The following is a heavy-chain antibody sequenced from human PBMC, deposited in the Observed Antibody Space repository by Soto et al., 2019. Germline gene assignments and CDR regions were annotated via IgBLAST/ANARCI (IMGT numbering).Heavy chain of an antibody. J-gene: IGHJ4*02. CDR3: ARDPHSGYDRGRNY. V-gene: IGHV3-7*05. Sequence: EELLVESGGGLVQPGGSLRLSCAASGFTFSSYWMSWVRQTPGKGLEWVANMNRDGTEKYYVDSVAGRFTISRDNARNALYLQMNNLRVDDTAVYYCARDPHSGYDRGRNYWGQGTLVSVSS. CDR1: GFTFSSYW. D-gene: IGHD5-12*01. CDR2: MNRDGTEK.